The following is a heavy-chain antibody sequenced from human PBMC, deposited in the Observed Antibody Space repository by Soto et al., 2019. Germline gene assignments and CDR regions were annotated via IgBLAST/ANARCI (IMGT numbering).Heavy chain of an antibody. V-gene: IGHV1-18*01. Sequence: ASVKVSCKASGYTFTSYGISWVRQAPGQGLEWMGWISAYNGNTNYAQKLQGRVTMTTDTSTSTAYMELRSLRSDDTAVYYCARDLITMVRGVTDYSYGMDVWGEGTTVTVSS. CDR3: ARDLITMVRGVTDYSYGMDV. D-gene: IGHD3-10*01. CDR1: GYTFTSYG. CDR2: ISAYNGNT. J-gene: IGHJ6*04.